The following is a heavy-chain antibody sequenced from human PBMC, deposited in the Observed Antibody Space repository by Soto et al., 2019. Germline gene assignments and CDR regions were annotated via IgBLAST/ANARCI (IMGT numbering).Heavy chain of an antibody. J-gene: IGHJ5*02. V-gene: IGHV1-69*13. CDR1: GGTFSSYA. D-gene: IGHD6-13*01. CDR3: ARGREQLVFYWFDP. Sequence: SVKVSCKASGGTFSSYAISWVLQAPGQGLEWMGGIIPIFGTANYAQKFQGRVTITADESTSTAYMELSSLRSEDTAVYYCARGREQLVFYWFDPWGQGTLVTVSS. CDR2: IIPIFGTA.